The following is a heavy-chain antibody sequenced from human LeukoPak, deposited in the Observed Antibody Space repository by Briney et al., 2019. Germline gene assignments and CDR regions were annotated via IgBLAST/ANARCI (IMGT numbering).Heavy chain of an antibody. Sequence: SETLSLTCTVSGGSISSSSYYWSWIRQPPGKGLEWIGYIYYSGSTNYNPSLKSRVTISVDTSKNQFSLKLSSVTAADTAVYYCARLYCSSTSCSIDYWGQGTLVTVSS. V-gene: IGHV4-61*05. D-gene: IGHD2-2*01. CDR1: GGSISSSSYY. J-gene: IGHJ4*02. CDR3: ARLYCSSTSCSIDY. CDR2: IYYSGST.